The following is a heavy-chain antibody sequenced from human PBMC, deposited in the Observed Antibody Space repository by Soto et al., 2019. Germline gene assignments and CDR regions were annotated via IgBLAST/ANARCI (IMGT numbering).Heavy chain of an antibody. CDR3: ATGGRGPRSGWYGIQDYFDY. CDR2: IKTKTDGETT. Sequence: GGSLRLSCVVSGITFSNAWMSWVRQAPGKGLEWLGLIKTKTDGETTDYAAPVKGRFTISRDDSRNTLFLQMNSLQTEDTAVYYCATGGRGPRSGWYGIQDYFDYWGQGTLVTVSS. CDR1: GITFSNAW. J-gene: IGHJ4*02. V-gene: IGHV3-15*01. D-gene: IGHD6-19*01.